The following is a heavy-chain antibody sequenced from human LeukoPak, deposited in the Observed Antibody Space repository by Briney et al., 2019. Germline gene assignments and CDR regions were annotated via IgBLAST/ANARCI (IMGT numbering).Heavy chain of an antibody. Sequence: GGSLRLSCAPSGFTFSNYAVSWVRQAPGKGLEWVSAISETGGTIHYADSVRGRFIISRDNSKNTLYLQMNSLRAEDTAVYYCAREMTIITYSFDSWGQGTLVTVSS. V-gene: IGHV3-23*01. CDR1: GFTFSNYA. CDR2: ISETGGTI. J-gene: IGHJ4*02. CDR3: AREMTIITYSFDS. D-gene: IGHD5-24*01.